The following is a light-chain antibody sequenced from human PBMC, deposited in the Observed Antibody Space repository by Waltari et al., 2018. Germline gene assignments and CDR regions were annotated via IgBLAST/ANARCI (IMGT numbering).Light chain of an antibody. CDR3: LQHDSLPYT. Sequence: DIQMTQSPSSLSASAGDRVTITCRASQGINNYLGWYQQKPGNAPKRLIYAASSLESWVPSRFSGSGYGTDFTLTISSLQPEDFATYFCLQHDSLPYTFGQGTKVEIK. CDR2: AAS. CDR1: QGINNY. J-gene: IGKJ2*01. V-gene: IGKV1-17*01.